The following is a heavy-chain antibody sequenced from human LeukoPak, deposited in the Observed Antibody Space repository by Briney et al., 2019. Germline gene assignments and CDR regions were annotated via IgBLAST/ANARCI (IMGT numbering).Heavy chain of an antibody. Sequence: SGTLSLTCAVSGGSISSSNWWSWVRRPPGKGLEWIGEIYHSGSTNYNPSLKSRVTISVDKSKNQFSLKLSSVTAADTAVYYCARAPITMIVVVRYFDYWGQGTLVTVSS. CDR3: ARAPITMIVVVRYFDY. D-gene: IGHD3-22*01. CDR2: IYHSGST. V-gene: IGHV4-4*02. J-gene: IGHJ4*02. CDR1: GGSISSSNW.